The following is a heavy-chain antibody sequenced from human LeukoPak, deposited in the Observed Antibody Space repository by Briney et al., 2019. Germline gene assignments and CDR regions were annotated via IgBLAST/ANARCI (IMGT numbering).Heavy chain of an antibody. CDR1: GFTFSSYA. V-gene: IGHV3-23*01. J-gene: IGHJ6*02. CDR2: IFGSGGSA. D-gene: IGHD3-9*01. CDR3: ARDVPHRYYDILTGKGYYYGMDV. Sequence: GGSLRLSCTASGFTFSSYAMYWVRQAPGKGLEWVSGIFGSGGSAHYADSVKGRFTISRDNSKNTLYLQMNSLRAEDTAVYYCARDVPHRYYDILTGKGYYYGMDVWGQGTTVTVSS.